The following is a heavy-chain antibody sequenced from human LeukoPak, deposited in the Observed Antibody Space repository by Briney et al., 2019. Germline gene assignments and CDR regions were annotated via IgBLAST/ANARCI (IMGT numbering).Heavy chain of an antibody. D-gene: IGHD5-24*01. V-gene: IGHV4-59*12. CDR3: ARGVRWLQLSYFDY. CDR2: IYYSGST. CDR1: GGSISSYY. J-gene: IGHJ4*02. Sequence: SETLSLTCTVSGGSISSYYWSWIRQPPGKGLEWIGYIYYSGSTNYNPSLKSRVTISVDTSKNQFSLKLSSVTAADTAVYYCARGVRWLQLSYFDYWGQGTLVTVSS.